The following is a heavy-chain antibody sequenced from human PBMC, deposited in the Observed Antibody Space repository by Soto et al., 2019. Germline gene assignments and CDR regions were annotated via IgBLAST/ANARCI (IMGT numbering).Heavy chain of an antibody. D-gene: IGHD3-22*01. CDR2: ISSSGNTI. CDR1: GFTFSDYY. V-gene: IGHV3-11*01. Sequence: PGVSLRISCAASGFTFSDYYMSWIRQAPGKGLEWVSYISSSGNTIYYADSVKGRFTISRDNAKNSLYLQMNSLRAEDTAVYYCARSHLYYDSSGYPDYWGQGTLVTVSS. CDR3: ARSHLYYDSSGYPDY. J-gene: IGHJ4*02.